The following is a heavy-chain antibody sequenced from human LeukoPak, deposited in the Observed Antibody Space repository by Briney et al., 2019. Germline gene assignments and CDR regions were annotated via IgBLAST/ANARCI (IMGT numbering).Heavy chain of an antibody. CDR3: ARGTLGLYYYYYYMDV. CDR1: GGTFSSYA. J-gene: IGHJ6*03. D-gene: IGHD1/OR15-1a*01. CDR2: IIPIFGTA. Sequence: SVKVSCKASGGTFSSYASSWVRQAPGQGLEWMGGIIPIFGTANYAQKFQGRVTITADESTSTAYMELSSLRSEDTAVYYCARGTLGLYYYYYYMDVWGKGTTVTVSS. V-gene: IGHV1-69*13.